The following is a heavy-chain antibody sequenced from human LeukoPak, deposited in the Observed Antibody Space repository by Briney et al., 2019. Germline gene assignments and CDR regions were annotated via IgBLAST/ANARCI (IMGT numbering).Heavy chain of an antibody. D-gene: IGHD6-13*01. CDR2: ISSSSSDI. Sequence: GGSLRLSCAASGFTFSSYRMNWVRQAPGKGLEWVSSISSSSSDIYYADSVKGRFTISRDNGKNSLYLQMNSLRAEGTAVYYCARDGGIIAAATRLCAFDIWGQGTMVTVSS. CDR3: ARDGGIIAAATRLCAFDI. CDR1: GFTFSSYR. V-gene: IGHV3-21*01. J-gene: IGHJ3*02.